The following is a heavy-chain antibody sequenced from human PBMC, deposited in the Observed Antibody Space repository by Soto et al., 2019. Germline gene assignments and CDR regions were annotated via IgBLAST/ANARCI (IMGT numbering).Heavy chain of an antibody. CDR3: ASGRGIDAY. V-gene: IGHV4-4*07. D-gene: IGHD1-20*01. CDR1: GASISGCY. CDR2: IYASGTT. J-gene: IGHJ1*01. Sequence: PSEALCVTCTVSGASISGCYWSWIRKSAGKGLEWIGRIYASGTTDYNPSLKSRVMMSVDTSKKQFSLKLRSVTAADTAVYYCASGRGIDAYSAQGSSVLVSA.